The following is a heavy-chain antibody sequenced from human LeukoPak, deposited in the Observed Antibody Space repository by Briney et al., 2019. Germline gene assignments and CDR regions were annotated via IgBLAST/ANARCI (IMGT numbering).Heavy chain of an antibody. D-gene: IGHD6-13*01. J-gene: IGHJ4*02. CDR3: ARDKTGYWYFDY. V-gene: IGHV3-53*01. CDR1: GFTVSSDY. CDR2: IYSGGST. Sequence: GGSLRLSCAASGFTVSSDYMSWVRQAPGKGLEWVSVIYSGGSTYYADSVKGRFTISRDNSKNTLYLQMNSLRAEDTAVYYCARDKTGYWYFDYWGQGTLVTVSS.